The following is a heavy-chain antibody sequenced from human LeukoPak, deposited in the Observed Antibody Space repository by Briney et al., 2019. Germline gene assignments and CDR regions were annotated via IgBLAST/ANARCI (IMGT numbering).Heavy chain of an antibody. CDR3: ARIVTGDRKPPRRYYYYYMDV. V-gene: IGHV1-8*01. Sequence: ASVKVSCKASGYTFTSYDINWVRQATGQGLEWMGWMNPNSGNTGYAQKFQGRVTMTRNTSIRTAYMELSSLRSEDTAVYYCARIVTGDRKPPRRYYYYYMDVWGKGTTVTVSS. CDR2: MNPNSGNT. CDR1: GYTFTSYD. D-gene: IGHD4-17*01. J-gene: IGHJ6*03.